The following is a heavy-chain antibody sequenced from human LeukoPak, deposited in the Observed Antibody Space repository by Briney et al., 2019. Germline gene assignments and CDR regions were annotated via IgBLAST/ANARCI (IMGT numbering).Heavy chain of an antibody. V-gene: IGHV3-30*18. CDR2: ISYDRSNK. CDR1: GFTFSSYG. J-gene: IGHJ6*04. CDR3: AKDSYYGSGRNYGMDV. Sequence: GGSVRLSCAASGFTFSSYGMHWVRQAPGTGLEWLAVISYDRSNKYYADSVKGRFTISRDNSKNTLYLQMNSLRAEDTAVYYCAKDSYYGSGRNYGMDVWGKGTTVTISS. D-gene: IGHD3-10*01.